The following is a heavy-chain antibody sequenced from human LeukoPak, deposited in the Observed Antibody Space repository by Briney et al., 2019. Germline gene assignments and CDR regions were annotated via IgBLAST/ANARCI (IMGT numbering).Heavy chain of an antibody. Sequence: ASVKVSCKASGYTFTSYGISWVRQAPGQGLEWMGWISAYNGNTNYAQKLQGRVTMTTDTSTSTAYMELRSLRSDDTAVYYCARDRCGVGDYGGLCFRDVWGKGTTVTVSS. CDR2: ISAYNGNT. CDR1: GYTFTSYG. J-gene: IGHJ6*04. D-gene: IGHD4-17*01. V-gene: IGHV1-18*01. CDR3: ARDRCGVGDYGGLCFRDV.